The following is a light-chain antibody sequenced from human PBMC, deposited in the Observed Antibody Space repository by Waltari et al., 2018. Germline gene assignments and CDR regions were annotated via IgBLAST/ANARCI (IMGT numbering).Light chain of an antibody. CDR1: QGVSNN. CDR2: GAS. CDR3: QQYNNWPPYT. Sequence: EIVMTQSPATLSVSPGERATLSCRASQGVSNNLAWYQQKPGQAPRRLFYGASTRETGIPARFSGSGGGRKYTLTTSSLQSAEVAVDYCQQYNNWPPYTFGQGTKLEIK. J-gene: IGKJ2*01. V-gene: IGKV3-15*01.